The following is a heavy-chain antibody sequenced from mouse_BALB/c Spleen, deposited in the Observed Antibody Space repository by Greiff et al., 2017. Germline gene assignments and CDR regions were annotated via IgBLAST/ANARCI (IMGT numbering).Heavy chain of an antibody. Sequence: QVQLKESGPGLVAPSQSLSITCTVSGFSLTGYGVNWVRQPPGKGLEWLGMIWGDGSTDYNSALKSRLSISKDNSKSQVFLKMNSLQTDDTARYYCARYYDYGDVYAMDYWGQGTSGTVSS. CDR1: GFSLTGYG. CDR3: ARYYDYGDVYAMDY. V-gene: IGHV2-6-7*01. J-gene: IGHJ4*01. D-gene: IGHD2-4*01. CDR2: IWGDGST.